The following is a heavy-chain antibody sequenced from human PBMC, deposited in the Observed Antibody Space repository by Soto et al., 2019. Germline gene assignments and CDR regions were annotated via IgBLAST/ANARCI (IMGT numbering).Heavy chain of an antibody. V-gene: IGHV4-31*03. CDR1: GGSLSSRDFY. Sequence: QVQLQESGPGLVKPSQTLSLSCSVSGGSLSSRDFYWSWLRHHPEKGLEWIGSIYYNGKTYYNPSLKSRVTMSLDTSMNEFSLRLTSVTAADTAVYYCARDKGGAALKGSGMDVWGQGTTVTVSS. CDR2: IYYNGKT. CDR3: ARDKGGAALKGSGMDV. J-gene: IGHJ6*02. D-gene: IGHD3-10*01.